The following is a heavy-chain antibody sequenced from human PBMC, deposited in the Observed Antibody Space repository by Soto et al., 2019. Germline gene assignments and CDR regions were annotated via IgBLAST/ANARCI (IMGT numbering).Heavy chain of an antibody. Sequence: QVPLVQSGAEVKKPGASVRVSCKASGYTLTSHAMHWVRQAPGQRLEWVGWINAGHGNTKYSQKFQGRVTITRDTSASTVYMDLSSLRSEDTAVYYCARDITIFGVVIISGFDSWGQGTLVTVSS. J-gene: IGHJ4*02. V-gene: IGHV1-3*01. CDR2: INAGHGNT. CDR3: ARDITIFGVVIISGFDS. CDR1: GYTLTSHA. D-gene: IGHD3-3*01.